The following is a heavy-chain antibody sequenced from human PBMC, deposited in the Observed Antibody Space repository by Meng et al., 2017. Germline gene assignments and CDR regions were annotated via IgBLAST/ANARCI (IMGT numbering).Heavy chain of an antibody. D-gene: IGHD3-10*01. Sequence: QVQLPACGPGLVRPSVSLARTCYGSRGAIRRSAWWSWVRQSPGKGLEWIGESYQTGSTKYNPSLNSRAILSVDPPNNQFSLELTSLTAADTALYYCTSVYYYGSGRLYFEYWGQGTLVTVFS. CDR1: RGAIRRSAW. CDR2: SYQTGST. CDR3: TSVYYYGSGRLYFEY. V-gene: IGHV4-4*02. J-gene: IGHJ4*02.